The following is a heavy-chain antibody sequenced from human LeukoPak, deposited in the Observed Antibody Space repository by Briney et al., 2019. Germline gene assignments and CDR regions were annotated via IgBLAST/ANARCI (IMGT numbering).Heavy chain of an antibody. J-gene: IGHJ4*02. CDR3: ARGPSKGHQSGPDFDY. CDR2: IYYSGST. D-gene: IGHD3-10*01. V-gene: IGHV4-59*01. Sequence: SETLSLTCTVSGGSISSYYWSWIRQPPGKGLEWIGYIYYSGSTNYNPSLKSRVTISVDTSKNQFSLKLSSVTAADTAVYYCARGPSKGHQSGPDFDYWGQGTLVTVSS. CDR1: GGSISSYY.